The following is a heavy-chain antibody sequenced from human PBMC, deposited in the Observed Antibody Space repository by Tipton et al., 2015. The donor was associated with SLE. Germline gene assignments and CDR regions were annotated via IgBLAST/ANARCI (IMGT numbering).Heavy chain of an antibody. J-gene: IGHJ3*02. V-gene: IGHV1-69*05. CDR2: IIPIFGTA. CDR3: ARGGYSSGWRAFDI. CDR1: GGTFSSYA. Sequence: QSGPEVKKPGSSVKVSCKASGGTFSSYAISWVRQAPGQGLEWMGGIIPIFGTANYAQKFQGRATITTDESTSTAYMELSSLRSEDTAVYYCARGGYSSGWRAFDIWGQGTMVTVSS. D-gene: IGHD6-19*01.